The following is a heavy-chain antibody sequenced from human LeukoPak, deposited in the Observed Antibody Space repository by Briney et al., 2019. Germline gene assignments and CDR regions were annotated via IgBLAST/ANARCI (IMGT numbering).Heavy chain of an antibody. D-gene: IGHD3-9*01. J-gene: IGHJ4*02. V-gene: IGHV3-21*01. CDR3: ARGRLKFLSLRYIDWSPRVYLDY. CDR2: ISSSSSYI. CDR1: GFTFSSYS. Sequence: PGGSLRLSCAASGFTFSSYSMNWVRQAPGKGLEWVSSISSSSSYIYYADSVKGRFTISRDNAKNSLYLQMNSLRAEDTAVYYCARGRLKFLSLRYIDWSPRVYLDYWGQGTLVTVSS.